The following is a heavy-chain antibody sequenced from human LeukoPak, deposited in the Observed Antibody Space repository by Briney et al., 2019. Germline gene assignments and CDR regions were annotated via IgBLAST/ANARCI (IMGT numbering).Heavy chain of an antibody. CDR3: ANSRDRSNIAARRFRVADRHFVY. Sequence: SETLSLTCEVNGGSFNGYHWTWIRQSPGKGLEWIGEINDSGSPIYSPSLRSRLTISVDTSKNQFSVTLTSVTAADTAIYYCANSRDRSNIAARRFRVADRHFVYWGQGTLVTVSS. CDR2: INDSGSP. J-gene: IGHJ4*02. V-gene: IGHV4-34*01. CDR1: GGSFNGYH. D-gene: IGHD6-6*01.